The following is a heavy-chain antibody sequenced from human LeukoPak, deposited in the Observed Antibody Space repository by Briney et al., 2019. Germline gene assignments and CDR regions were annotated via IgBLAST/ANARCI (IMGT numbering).Heavy chain of an antibody. CDR3: ARGYYYRT. J-gene: IGHJ4*02. CDR2: IYADGSS. Sequence: SETLSLTCTVSGGPVGSDNSYWTWIRQPAGKGLEWIGRIYADGSSTYNPSLKSRVTILVDTSKNQFSLRLSSMSAADTAVYYCARGYYYRTWGQGTLVTVSS. CDR1: GGPVGSDNSY. V-gene: IGHV4-61*02. D-gene: IGHD3-10*01.